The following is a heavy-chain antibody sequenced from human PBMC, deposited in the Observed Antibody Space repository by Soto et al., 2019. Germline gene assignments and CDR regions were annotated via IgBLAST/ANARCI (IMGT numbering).Heavy chain of an antibody. D-gene: IGHD2-2*01. CDR2: INHSGST. CDR1: GGSFSGYY. CDR3: ARLVVPAALYYFDY. V-gene: IGHV4-34*01. J-gene: IGHJ4*02. Sequence: SETLSLTCAVYGGSFSGYYWGWIRPPPGKGLEWIGEINHSGSTNYNPSLKSRVTISVDTSKNQFSLKLSSVTAADTAVYYCARLVVPAALYYFDYWGQGTLVTVSS.